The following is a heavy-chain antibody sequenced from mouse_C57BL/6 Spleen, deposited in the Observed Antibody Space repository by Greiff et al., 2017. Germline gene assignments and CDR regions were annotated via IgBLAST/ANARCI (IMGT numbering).Heavy chain of an antibody. D-gene: IGHD2-1*01. CDR1: GYTFTSYW. V-gene: IGHV1-64*01. J-gene: IGHJ3*01. CDR3: GGYGNYEGY. CDR2: IHPNSGST. Sequence: VQLQQPGAELVKPGASVKLSCKASGYTFTSYWMHWVQQRPGQGLEWIGMIHPNSGSTNYNEKFKSKATLTVDTSSSTAYMQLSSLTSEGAAVYYGGGYGNYEGYWGQGTLVTVAA.